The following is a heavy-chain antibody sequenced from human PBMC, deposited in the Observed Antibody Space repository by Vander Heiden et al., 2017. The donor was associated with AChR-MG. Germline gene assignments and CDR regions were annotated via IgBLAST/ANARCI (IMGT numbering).Heavy chain of an antibody. D-gene: IGHD1-26*01. V-gene: IGHV3-30-3*01. CDR1: GFTFSHYS. CDR2: ISYDGSSK. J-gene: IGHJ6*02. CDR3: ARDSWGSGLLGGGMDV. Sequence: QVQLVESGGGVVQPGRSLRLSCVVSGFTFSHYSMHWVRQAPGKGPEYVAVISYDGSSKYYADSVKGRFTISRDNSKNTLYLQMNNLRPEDTAVYYCARDSWGSGLLGGGMDVWGQGTTVTVSS.